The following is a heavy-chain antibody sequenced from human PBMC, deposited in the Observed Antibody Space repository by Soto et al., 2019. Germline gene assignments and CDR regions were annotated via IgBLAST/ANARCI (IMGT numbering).Heavy chain of an antibody. D-gene: IGHD5-12*01. CDR3: ARAGDIVVMITHYYSNGMHV. CDR1: GGTFSSYA. J-gene: IGHJ6*02. V-gene: IGHV1-69*06. CDR2: IIPIFGTA. Sequence: SVKVSCKASGGTFSSYAISWVRQAPGQGLEWMGGIIPIFGTANYAQKFQGRVTITADKSTSTAYMELSSLRSEDTAVYYCARAGDIVVMITHYYSNGMHVWCQGPTVTVSS.